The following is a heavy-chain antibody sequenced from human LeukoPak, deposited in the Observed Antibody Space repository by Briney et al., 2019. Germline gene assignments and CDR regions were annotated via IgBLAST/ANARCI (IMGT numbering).Heavy chain of an antibody. V-gene: IGHV4-59*12. CDR3: ARGRSSSWSRFAFDY. Sequence: SQTLSLTCTVSGGSISSYYWSWIRQPPGKGLEWIGYIYYSGSTNYNPSLKSRVTISVDTSKNQFSLKLSSVTAADTAVYYCARGRSSSWSRFAFDYWGQGTLVTVSS. CDR2: IYYSGST. J-gene: IGHJ4*02. D-gene: IGHD6-13*01. CDR1: GGSISSYY.